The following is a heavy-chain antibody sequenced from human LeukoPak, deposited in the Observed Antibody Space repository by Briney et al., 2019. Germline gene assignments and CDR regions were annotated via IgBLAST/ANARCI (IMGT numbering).Heavy chain of an antibody. CDR2: IIPIFGTA. CDR3: GRVRMYCSSTSCYQDSAGYFDY. J-gene: IGHJ4*02. CDR1: GGTFSSYA. D-gene: IGHD2-2*01. V-gene: IGHV1-69*06. Sequence: ASVNVSCKASGGTFSSYAISWVRQAPGHGLEWMGGIIPIFGTANYAQKFQGRVTITADKSTSTAYMELSSLRSEDTAVYYCGRVRMYCSSTSCYQDSAGYFDYWGQGTLVTVSS.